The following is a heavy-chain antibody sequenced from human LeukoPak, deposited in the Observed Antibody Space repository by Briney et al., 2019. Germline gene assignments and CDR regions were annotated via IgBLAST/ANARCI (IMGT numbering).Heavy chain of an antibody. CDR1: GASIIGGSFF. V-gene: IGHV4-61*02. J-gene: IGHJ4*02. CDR3: VRGASVFDY. Sequence: PSETLSLTCTVSGASIIGGSFFWSWIRQPAGRAPEWIGRVHPTGSTNYNPSLSNRVIVSLDTSNNHFSLRLMSVTAADSAVYYCVRGASVFDYWGQGAPVTVSS. CDR2: VHPTGST.